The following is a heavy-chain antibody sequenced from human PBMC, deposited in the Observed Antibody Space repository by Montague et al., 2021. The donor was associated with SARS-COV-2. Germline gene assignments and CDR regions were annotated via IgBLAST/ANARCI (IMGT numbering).Heavy chain of an antibody. J-gene: IGHJ4*02. CDR3: ASEVEIGWLSYFDT. Sequence: TLSLTCTVSGGSISSGTYYWGWVRQPAGKGLEWIGRADTSGITTYNPSLGSRITISIDTSANQFSLNLRSVTAADTAVYFCASEVEIGWLSYFDTWGQGTLVTVSS. V-gene: IGHV4-61*02. CDR2: ADTSGIT. CDR1: GGSISSGTYY. D-gene: IGHD3-22*01.